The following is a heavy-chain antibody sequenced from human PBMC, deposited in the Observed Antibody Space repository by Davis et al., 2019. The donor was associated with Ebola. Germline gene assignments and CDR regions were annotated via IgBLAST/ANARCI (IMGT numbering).Heavy chain of an antibody. V-gene: IGHV4-59*12. J-gene: IGHJ4*02. Sequence: SETLSLTCTVSGGSISSYYWSWIRQPPGKGLEWIGYIYHSGSTYYNPSLKSRVTISVDRSKNQFSLKLSSVTAADTAVYYCARYRGGDWLFDYWGQGTLVTVSS. D-gene: IGHD2-21*01. CDR1: GGSISSYY. CDR3: ARYRGGDWLFDY. CDR2: IYHSGST.